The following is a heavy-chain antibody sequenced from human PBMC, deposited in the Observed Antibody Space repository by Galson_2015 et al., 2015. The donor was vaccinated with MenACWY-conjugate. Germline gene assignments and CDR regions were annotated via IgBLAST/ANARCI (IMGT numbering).Heavy chain of an antibody. J-gene: IGHJ4*02. Sequence: SLRLSCAASGFTFDDYGMSWVRQAPGKGLEWVSGINWNGASTGYADAVKGRSTISRDNAKNSLYLQMSSLRAEDTALYHCARIPYYYGSGTYSLDHWGRGTLVTVSS. CDR3: ARIPYYYGSGTYSLDH. CDR1: GFTFDDYG. V-gene: IGHV3-20*01. D-gene: IGHD3-10*01. CDR2: INWNGAST.